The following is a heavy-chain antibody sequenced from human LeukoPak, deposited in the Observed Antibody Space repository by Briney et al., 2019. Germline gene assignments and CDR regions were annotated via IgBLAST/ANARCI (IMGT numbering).Heavy chain of an antibody. Sequence: GRSLRLSCAASGFTFSSYGMHWARQAPGKGLEWVAVIWYDGSNKYYADSVKGRFTISRDNSKNTLYLQMNSLRAEDTAVYYCAREGRRDSSGYYYFDYYYGMDVWGQGTTVTVSS. J-gene: IGHJ6*02. D-gene: IGHD3-22*01. CDR3: AREGRRDSSGYYYFDYYYGMDV. V-gene: IGHV3-33*01. CDR2: IWYDGSNK. CDR1: GFTFSSYG.